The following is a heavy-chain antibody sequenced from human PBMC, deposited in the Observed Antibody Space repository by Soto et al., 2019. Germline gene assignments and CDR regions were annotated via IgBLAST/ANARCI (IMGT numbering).Heavy chain of an antibody. J-gene: IGHJ5*02. D-gene: IGHD2-2*01. CDR3: ARLVVVAPVANA. CDR1: GDSISRGYY. V-gene: IGHV4-38-2*01. CDR2: IYHTGTT. Sequence: SETLSLTCAVSGDSISRGYYWAWIRQPPGKGLEWVASIYHTGTTYYNPSLTSRVTISVDTSKNSFSLNLTSVTAADTAVYFCARLVVVAPVANAWGQGTLVTVSS.